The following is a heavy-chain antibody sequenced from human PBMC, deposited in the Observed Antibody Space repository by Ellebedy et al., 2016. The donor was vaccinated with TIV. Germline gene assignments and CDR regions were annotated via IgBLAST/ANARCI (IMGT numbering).Heavy chain of an antibody. CDR1: GGTFSSYA. D-gene: IGHD1-26*01. V-gene: IGHV1-69*13. CDR2: IIPIFGTA. J-gene: IGHJ5*02. Sequence: SVKVSXXASGGTFSSYAISWVRQAPGQGLEWMGGIIPIFGTANYAQKFQGRVTITADESTSTAYMELSSLRSEDTAVYYCADVGRLGGWFNPWGQGTLVTVSS. CDR3: ADVGRLGGWFNP.